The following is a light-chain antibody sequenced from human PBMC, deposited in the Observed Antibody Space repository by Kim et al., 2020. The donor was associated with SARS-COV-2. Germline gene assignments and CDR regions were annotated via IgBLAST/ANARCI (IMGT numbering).Light chain of an antibody. Sequence: PASNYCRSSQSCVYSDGNSYLNWCLQRRGQYQRRHIYKVSNRDTVDPDRFSGSGSGTDLTLQISGVEAEDVGVYYCMQGTHWPFTFGPGTKVDIK. V-gene: IGKV2-30*01. CDR2: KVS. CDR1: QSCVYSDGNSY. CDR3: MQGTHWPFT. J-gene: IGKJ3*01.